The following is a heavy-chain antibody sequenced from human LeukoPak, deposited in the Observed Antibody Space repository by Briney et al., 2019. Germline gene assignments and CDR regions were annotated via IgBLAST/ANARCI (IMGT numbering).Heavy chain of an antibody. J-gene: IGHJ6*03. CDR2: IWYGGSKK. V-gene: IGHV3-30*02. CDR1: GFTFSSYG. CDR3: AKGGSEGYMDV. D-gene: IGHD6-25*01. Sequence: PGGSLRLSCAASGFTFSSYGMHWVRQAPGKGLEWVAVIWYGGSKKYYADSVKGRFTISRDNSKNTLYLQMNSLRAEDTAVYYCAKGGSEGYMDVWGKGTTVTVSS.